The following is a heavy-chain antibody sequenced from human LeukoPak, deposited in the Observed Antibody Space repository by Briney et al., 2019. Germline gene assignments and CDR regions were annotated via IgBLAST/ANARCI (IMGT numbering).Heavy chain of an antibody. J-gene: IGHJ6*03. V-gene: IGHV1-69*05. CDR1: GGTFSSYA. CDR3: ARSSYTAMVTSYYYYYMDV. CDR2: IIPIFGTA. D-gene: IGHD5-18*01. Sequence: ASVKVSCKASGGTFSSYAISWVRQAPGQGLEWMVGIIPIFGTANYAQKFQGRVTITTDESTSTAYMELSSLRSEDTAVYYCARSSYTAMVTSYYYYYMDVWGKGTTVTVSS.